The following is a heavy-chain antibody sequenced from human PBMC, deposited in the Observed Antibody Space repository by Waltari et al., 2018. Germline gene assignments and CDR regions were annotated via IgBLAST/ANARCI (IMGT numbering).Heavy chain of an antibody. Sequence: EVQLLESGGGLVQPGGSLRLSCAASGFTFRSYAMSWVRQAPGKGLGWVSAISGSGGRTYDADSVKGRCTISRDKSKNTLYLQMNSLRAEDTAVYYCAKDHYSSSSYDAFHIWGQGTMVTVSS. CDR3: AKDHYSSSSYDAFHI. D-gene: IGHD6-6*01. CDR1: GFTFRSYA. V-gene: IGHV3-23*01. CDR2: ISGSGGRT. J-gene: IGHJ3*02.